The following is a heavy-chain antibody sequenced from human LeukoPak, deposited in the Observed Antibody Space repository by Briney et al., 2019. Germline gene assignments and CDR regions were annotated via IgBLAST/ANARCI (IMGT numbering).Heavy chain of an antibody. J-gene: IGHJ4*02. D-gene: IGHD5-24*01. CDR2: ISSSGSTI. CDR3: ARDDGFFLDY. CDR1: GFTFSSYG. V-gene: IGHV3-48*04. Sequence: GGTLRLSCAASGFTFSSYGMSWVRQAPGKGLEWVSYISSSGSTIYYADSVKGRFTISRDNAKNSLYLQMNSLRAEDTAVYYCARDDGFFLDYWGQGTLVTVSS.